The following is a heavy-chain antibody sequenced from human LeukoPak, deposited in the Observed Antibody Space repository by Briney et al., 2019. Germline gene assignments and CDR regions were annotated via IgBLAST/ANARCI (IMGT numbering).Heavy chain of an antibody. V-gene: IGHV1-2*02. CDR1: GYTFTGYY. CDR2: INPNSGGT. D-gene: IGHD5-18*01. J-gene: IGHJ4*02. CDR3: ARDISRFGYSPPESDY. Sequence: GASVKVSCKASGYTFTGYYTHWVRQAPGQGLEWMGWINPNSGGTNYAQKFQGRVTMTRDTSISTAYMELSRLRSDDTAVYYCARDISRFGYSPPESDYWGQGTLVTVSS.